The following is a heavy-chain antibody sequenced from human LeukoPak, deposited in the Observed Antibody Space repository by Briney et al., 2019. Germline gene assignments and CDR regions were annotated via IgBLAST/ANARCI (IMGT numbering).Heavy chain of an antibody. Sequence: SETLSLTCTVSGGSISSGGYYWSWIRQHPGKGLGWIGYIYYSGSTYYNPSLKSRVTISVDTSKNQFSLKLSSVTAADTAVYYCARALVVPAAILDYWGQGTLVTVSS. V-gene: IGHV4-31*03. D-gene: IGHD2-2*01. CDR3: ARALVVPAAILDY. CDR2: IYYSGST. CDR1: GGSISSGGYY. J-gene: IGHJ4*02.